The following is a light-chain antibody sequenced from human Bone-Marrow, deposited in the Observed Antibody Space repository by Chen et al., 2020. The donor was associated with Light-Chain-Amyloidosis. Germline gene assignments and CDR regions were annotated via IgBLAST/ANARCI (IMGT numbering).Light chain of an antibody. Sequence: EIVLTQSPGTLSLSPGAGANLSCRASQTITSNYLTWYQQKFGQAPRLLIYGSSSRATGIPDRFTGSGSGTDFTLTIHRLEPEDFAMYYYQQYGTSPLTFGGGTKVEIK. V-gene: IGKV3-20*01. CDR1: QTITSNY. CDR3: QQYGTSPLT. CDR2: GSS. J-gene: IGKJ4*01.